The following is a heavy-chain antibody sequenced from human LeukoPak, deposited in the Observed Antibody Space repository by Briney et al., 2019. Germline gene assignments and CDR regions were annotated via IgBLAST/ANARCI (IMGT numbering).Heavy chain of an antibody. V-gene: IGHV3-53*01. CDR3: ARDAPFWSGYNN. Sequence: GGSLRLSCAASGFTVSSNYMSWVRQAPGKGLEWVSVIYSGGSTYYADSVKGRFTISRDNSKNTLYLQMNSLRAENTAVYYCARDAPFWSGYNNWGQGTLVTVSS. J-gene: IGHJ4*02. D-gene: IGHD3-3*01. CDR2: IYSGGST. CDR1: GFTVSSNY.